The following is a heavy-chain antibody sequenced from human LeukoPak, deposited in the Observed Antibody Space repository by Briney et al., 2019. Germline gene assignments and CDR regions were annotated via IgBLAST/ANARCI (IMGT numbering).Heavy chain of an antibody. V-gene: IGHV4-59*01. CDR3: AREEIRSWFDP. CDR2: IYYSGST. J-gene: IGHJ5*02. CDR1: GGSISSYY. D-gene: IGHD5-24*01. Sequence: SETLSLTCTVSGGSISSYYWSWIRQPPGKGLEWIGYIYYSGSTNNNPSPKSRVTISVDTSNNQFSQKLSSVTAADTAVYYCAREEIRSWFDPWGQGTLVTVSS.